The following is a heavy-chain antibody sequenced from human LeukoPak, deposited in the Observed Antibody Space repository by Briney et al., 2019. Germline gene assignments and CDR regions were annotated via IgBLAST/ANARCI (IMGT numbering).Heavy chain of an antibody. CDR3: TRRPTVTTKGFWFDP. V-gene: IGHV3-49*04. CDR1: GFTFGDYA. J-gene: IGHJ5*02. Sequence: GRSLRLSCTASGFTFGDYAMSLVRQAPGKGLEWVGFIRSKAYGGTAEYAASVKVRFTISRDDSKSIAYLQMNSLKTEDTAVYYCTRRPTVTTKGFWFDPWGQGTLVTVSS. CDR2: IRSKAYGGTA. D-gene: IGHD4-11*01.